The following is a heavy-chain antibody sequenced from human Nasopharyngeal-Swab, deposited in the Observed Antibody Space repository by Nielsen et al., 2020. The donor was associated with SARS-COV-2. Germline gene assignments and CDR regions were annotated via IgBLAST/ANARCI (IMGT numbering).Heavy chain of an antibody. CDR2: INHSGST. CDR3: ARGQGPRHYYDSSGYYYDVLGRGYYFDY. J-gene: IGHJ4*02. V-gene: IGHV4-34*01. Sequence: WIRKCPGKGREGGGEINHSGSTNYNPSLKSRVTISVDTSKNQFSLKLSSVTAADTAVYYCARGQGPRHYYDSSGYYYDVLGRGYYFDYWGQGTLVTVSS. D-gene: IGHD3-22*01.